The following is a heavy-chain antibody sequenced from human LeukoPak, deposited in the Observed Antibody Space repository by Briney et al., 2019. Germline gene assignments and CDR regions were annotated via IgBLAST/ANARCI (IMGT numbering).Heavy chain of an antibody. CDR3: VRGATAVTRHLDY. CDR2: ISSDSSHI. Sequence: GGSLRLSCAASGFTFSSYAMSWVRQAPGKGLEWVSIISSDSSHIYDTDSAKGRFTISRDNAKNSLYLQMNSLRPEDTAVYYCVRGATAVTRHLDYWGQGTLVTVSS. CDR1: GFTFSSYA. V-gene: IGHV3-21*01. J-gene: IGHJ4*02. D-gene: IGHD4-23*01.